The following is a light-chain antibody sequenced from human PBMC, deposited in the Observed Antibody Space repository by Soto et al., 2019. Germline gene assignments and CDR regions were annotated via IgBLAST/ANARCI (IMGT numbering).Light chain of an antibody. CDR1: SSDVGGYNH. Sequence: QSVLTQPASVSGAPGQSITSSCTGTSSDVGGYNHVSWYQQHPGKAPKLIIYEVRNRPSGVSNRLSGSKSGNTASLTISGLKADDEADYYCCSYTSSSIRVFGGGTKVTVL. V-gene: IGLV2-14*01. J-gene: IGLJ3*02. CDR2: EVR. CDR3: CSYTSSSIRV.